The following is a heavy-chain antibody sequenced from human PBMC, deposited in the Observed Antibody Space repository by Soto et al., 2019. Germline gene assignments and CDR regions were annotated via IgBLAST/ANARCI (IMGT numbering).Heavy chain of an antibody. J-gene: IGHJ4*02. CDR3: ARDARNADYDY. V-gene: IGHV3-48*02. Sequence: EVQLVESGGGLVQPGGSLRLSCAVSGFTFSTHAMNWVRQAPGKGLEWVAYIHGTRSIIYYADSVKGRFAISRDNAKNSLFLQMDSLRDEDTAVYYCARDARNADYDYWGQGTLVTVSS. CDR1: GFTFSTHA. CDR2: IHGTRSII. D-gene: IGHD3-16*01.